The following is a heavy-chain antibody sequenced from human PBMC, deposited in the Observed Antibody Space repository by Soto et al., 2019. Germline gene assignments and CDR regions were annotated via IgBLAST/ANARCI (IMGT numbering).Heavy chain of an antibody. Sequence: GASVTVSCTVSGYTLTELSMHWVRQAPGKGLEWMGGFDPEDGETIYAQKFQGRVTMTEDTSTDTAYMELSSLRSEDTAVYYCATQSNHCSSTSCHIDYRGQGTLVTVSS. V-gene: IGHV1-24*01. CDR2: FDPEDGET. D-gene: IGHD2-2*02. CDR3: ATQSNHCSSTSCHIDY. CDR1: GYTLTELS. J-gene: IGHJ4*02.